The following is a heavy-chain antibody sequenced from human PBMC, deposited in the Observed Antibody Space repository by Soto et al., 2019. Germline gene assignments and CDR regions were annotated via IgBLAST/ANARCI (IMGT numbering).Heavy chain of an antibody. CDR3: XVPGSGDFDY. V-gene: IGHV4-4*02. D-gene: IGHD5-12*01. CDR1: GDXXXXXTX. Sequence: QVQLQESGPGLVKPSGTLSLTCAVSGDXXXXXTXXXWVRQPPGKGVEWIGEIYHSGTTNYNPSLKGRVTISADXSXXXXXXXXXXXXXXXXXXXXXXVPGSGDFDYWGQGTLVTVSS. CDR2: IYHSGTT. J-gene: IGHJ4*02.